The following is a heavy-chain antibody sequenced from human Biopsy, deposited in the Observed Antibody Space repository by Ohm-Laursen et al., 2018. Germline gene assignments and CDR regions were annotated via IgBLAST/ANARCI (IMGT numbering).Heavy chain of an antibody. D-gene: IGHD1-26*01. Sequence: PSDTPSLTCTVSGDSINNYYWSWIRQPAGKGLEWIGRIYTSGSPNYNLSLESRVTMSVDTSKNQFSLNLRSVTAADTAVYYCARGTGRYYVYGAFDIWGQGTVVTVSS. V-gene: IGHV4-4*07. CDR1: GDSINNYY. CDR2: IYTSGSP. J-gene: IGHJ3*02. CDR3: ARGTGRYYVYGAFDI.